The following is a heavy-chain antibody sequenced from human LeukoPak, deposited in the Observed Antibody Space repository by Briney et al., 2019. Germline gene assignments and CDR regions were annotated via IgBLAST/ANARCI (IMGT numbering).Heavy chain of an antibody. V-gene: IGHV3-7*01. CDR3: ARDGADSSSWYEHYYYMDV. Sequence: HPGGSLRLSCAASGFTFSSYWMSWVRQAPGKGLEWVANIEQDGSEKYYVDSVKGRFTISRDNAKNSLYLQMNSLRAEDTAVYYCARDGADSSSWYEHYYYMDVWGKGTTVTVSS. CDR2: IEQDGSEK. D-gene: IGHD6-13*01. CDR1: GFTFSSYW. J-gene: IGHJ6*03.